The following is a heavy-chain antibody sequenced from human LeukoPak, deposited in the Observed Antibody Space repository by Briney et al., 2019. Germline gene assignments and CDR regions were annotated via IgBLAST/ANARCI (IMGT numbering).Heavy chain of an antibody. CDR3: ASGTYGSGSHFDPFDY. D-gene: IGHD3-10*01. Sequence: MPGGSLRLSCAASGFTFSSYSMNWVRQAPGKGLEWVSSISSSSSYIYYADSVKGRFTISRDNAKNSLYLQMNSLRAEDTAVYYCASGTYGSGSHFDPFDYWGQGTLVTVSS. CDR2: ISSSSSYI. CDR1: GFTFSSYS. J-gene: IGHJ4*02. V-gene: IGHV3-21*01.